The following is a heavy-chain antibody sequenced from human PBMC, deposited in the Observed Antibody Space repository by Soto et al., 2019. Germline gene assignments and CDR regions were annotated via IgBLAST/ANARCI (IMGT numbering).Heavy chain of an antibody. CDR3: ARVQLSDSSGYYYFGVGYYYGMDV. D-gene: IGHD3-22*01. J-gene: IGHJ6*02. CDR1: GFTFSSYW. CDR2: INSDGSST. V-gene: IGHV3-74*01. Sequence: GGSLRLSCAASGFTFSSYWMHWVRQAPGKGLVWVSRINSDGSSTSYADSVKGRFTISRDNAKNTLYLQMNSLRAEDTAVYYCARVQLSDSSGYYYFGVGYYYGMDVWGQGTTVTVSS.